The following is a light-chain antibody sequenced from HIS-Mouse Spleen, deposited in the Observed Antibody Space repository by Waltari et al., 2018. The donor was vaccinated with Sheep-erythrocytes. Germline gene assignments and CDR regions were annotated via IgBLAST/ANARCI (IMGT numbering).Light chain of an antibody. J-gene: IGLJ3*02. CDR2: DGS. V-gene: IGLV2-23*01. CDR1: SSDVGSYNL. Sequence: QSALTQPASVSGSPGQSITISCTGTSSDVGSYNLVSWYQQHPGKAPKLMIYDGSKRPSGVSNRFSGSKSVNTASLTISGLQAEDEADYYCCSYAGSSTPWVFGGGTKLTVL. CDR3: CSYAGSSTPWV.